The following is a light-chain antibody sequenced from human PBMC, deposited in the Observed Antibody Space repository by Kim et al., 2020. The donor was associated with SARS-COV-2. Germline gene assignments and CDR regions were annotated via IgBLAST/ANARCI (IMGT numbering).Light chain of an antibody. V-gene: IGKV1-27*01. J-gene: IGKJ4*01. CDR1: RGISNY. CDR2: AAS. CDR3: QNYNSVPLT. Sequence: ASVGDRVTITCRASRGISNYLAWYQQRPGKVPKLLIYAASTLQSGVPSRFSGGGSGTDFTLAISSLQPEDVATYYCQNYNSVPLTFGGGTKVDIK.